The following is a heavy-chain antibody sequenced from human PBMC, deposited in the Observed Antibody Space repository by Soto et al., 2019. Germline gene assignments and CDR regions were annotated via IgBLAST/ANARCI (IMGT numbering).Heavy chain of an antibody. Sequence: PGGSLRLSCEVSGFTFSMYSMSWVRQSPGKGLEWVAKIPQDGVDGHYADSVKGRFTISRDNGKNSLYLQLNNLRAEDTAVYYCARDHLILPAHDFFYGSDVWGRGATVTVCS. CDR3: ARDHLILPAHDFFYGSDV. D-gene: IGHD2-21*02. CDR2: IPQDGVDG. J-gene: IGHJ6*02. V-gene: IGHV3-7*03. CDR1: GFTFSMYS.